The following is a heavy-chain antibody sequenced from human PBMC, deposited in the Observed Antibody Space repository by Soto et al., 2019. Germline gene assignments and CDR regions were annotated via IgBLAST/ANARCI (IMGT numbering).Heavy chain of an antibody. V-gene: IGHV4-59*12. CDR1: GGSISSYY. CDR2: IYYSGST. CDR3: ARGDRPYSLDY. Sequence: SETLSLTCTVSGGSISSYYWSWIRQPPGKGLEWIGYIYYSGSTNYSPSFQGQVTISADKSISTAYLQWSSLKASDTAMYYCARGDRPYSLDYWGQGTLVTVSS. J-gene: IGHJ4*02. D-gene: IGHD2-15*01.